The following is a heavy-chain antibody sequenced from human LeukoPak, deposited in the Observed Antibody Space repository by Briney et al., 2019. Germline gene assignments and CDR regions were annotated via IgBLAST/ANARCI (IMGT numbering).Heavy chain of an antibody. V-gene: IGHV4-34*01. CDR1: GFTFSRYW. CDR3: ARHWILRYFDWLSGHYFDY. J-gene: IGHJ4*02. Sequence: GSLRLSCAASGFTFSRYWMSWVRQAPGKGLEWVGEINHSGSTNYNPSLKSRVTISVDTSKNQFSLKLSSVTAADTAVYYCARHWILRYFDWLSGHYFDYWGQGTLVTVSS. D-gene: IGHD3-9*01. CDR2: INHSGST.